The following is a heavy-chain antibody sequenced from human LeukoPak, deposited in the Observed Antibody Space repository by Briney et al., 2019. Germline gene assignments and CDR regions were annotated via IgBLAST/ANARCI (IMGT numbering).Heavy chain of an antibody. CDR3: ARYYYGSGSYPQFDY. D-gene: IGHD3-10*01. Sequence: SETLSLTCTVSGGSISTYYWSWIRQPPGKGLEWIGYIYYTGSTHYSPSLESRVTISRDTSKNQFSLNLSSVTAADTAVYYCARYYYGSGSYPQFDYWGPGTLVTVSS. CDR1: GGSISTYY. J-gene: IGHJ4*02. V-gene: IGHV4-59*01. CDR2: IYYTGST.